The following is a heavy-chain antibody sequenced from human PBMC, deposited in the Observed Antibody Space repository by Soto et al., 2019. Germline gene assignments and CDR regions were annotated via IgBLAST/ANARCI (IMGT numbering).Heavy chain of an antibody. CDR2: INPSGGST. Sequence: QVQLVQSGAEVKKPGASVKVSCKASGCTFTSYYMHWVRQAPGQGLEWMGIINPSGGSTSYAQKFQGRVTMTRDTSTSTVYMELSSLRSEDTAVYYCARELKRIAARGAPGYWGQGTLVTVSS. CDR3: ARELKRIAARGAPGY. J-gene: IGHJ4*02. D-gene: IGHD6-6*01. CDR1: GCTFTSYY. V-gene: IGHV1-46*01.